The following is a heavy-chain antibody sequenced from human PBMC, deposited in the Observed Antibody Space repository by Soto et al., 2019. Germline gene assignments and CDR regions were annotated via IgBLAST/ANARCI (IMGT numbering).Heavy chain of an antibody. D-gene: IGHD3-9*01. Sequence: GASVKVSCKASGGTFSSYAISWVRQDPGQGLEWMGGIIPIFGTANYAQKFQGRVTITADESTSTAYMELSSLRSEDTAVYYCAREQKDLTGYYPFYYYYYYYGMDVWGQGNTVTVSS. CDR3: AREQKDLTGYYPFYYYYYYYGMDV. J-gene: IGHJ6*02. CDR1: GGTFSSYA. CDR2: IIPIFGTA. V-gene: IGHV1-69*13.